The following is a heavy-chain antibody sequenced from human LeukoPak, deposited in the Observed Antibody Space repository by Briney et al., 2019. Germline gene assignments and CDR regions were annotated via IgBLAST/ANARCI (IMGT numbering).Heavy chain of an antibody. CDR2: INHSGST. Sequence: SETLSLTCAVYGGSFSGYYWNWIRQAPGKGLEWIGEINHSGSTNYNPSLKSRVTISVDTSKNQFSLKLSSVTAADTAVYYCARGRVPRRWFDPWGQGTLVTVSS. J-gene: IGHJ5*02. CDR3: ARGRVPRRWFDP. CDR1: GGSFSGYY. D-gene: IGHD6-6*01. V-gene: IGHV4-34*01.